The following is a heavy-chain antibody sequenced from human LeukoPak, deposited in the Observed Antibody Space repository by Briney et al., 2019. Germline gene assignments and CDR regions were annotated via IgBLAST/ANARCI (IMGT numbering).Heavy chain of an antibody. D-gene: IGHD3-16*01. CDR1: GFSFSSYE. CDR2: IRSSGSTT. Sequence: GGSLRLSCAASGFSFSSYEMNWVRQAPGKGLEWVSYIRSSGSTTYYADSAKGRFTISRDNAKDSLYLQMNSLRAEDTAVYYCVRVGNSLNYFDCWGQGTLVTVSS. J-gene: IGHJ4*02. V-gene: IGHV3-48*03. CDR3: VRVGNSLNYFDC.